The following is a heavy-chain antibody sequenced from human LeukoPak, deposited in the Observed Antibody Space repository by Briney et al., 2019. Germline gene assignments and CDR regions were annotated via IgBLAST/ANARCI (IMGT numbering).Heavy chain of an antibody. CDR1: GFSFDGFA. CDR2: ISWDATNE. V-gene: IGHV3-30*01. J-gene: IGHJ4*02. D-gene: IGHD2-21*02. Sequence: GSSLRLSCVASGFSFDGFALYWVRQAPGKGLEWVALISWDATNEYYADSVRGRFTISRDNSKNTLSLQMNSLRHEDTAVYYCVRDLLMTDQDFWGQGTLVTVSS. CDR3: VRDLLMTDQDF.